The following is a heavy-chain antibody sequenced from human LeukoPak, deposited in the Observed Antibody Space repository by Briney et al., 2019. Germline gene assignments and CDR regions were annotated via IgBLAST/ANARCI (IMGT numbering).Heavy chain of an antibody. CDR1: GGSISSYY. V-gene: IGHV4-59*01. Sequence: SETLSLTCTDSGGSISSYYWSWIRQPPGKGLEWIGYIYYSGSTNYNPSLKSRVTISVDTSKNQFSLKLSSVTAADTAVYYCARGDYGGNCDYWGQGTLVTVSS. CDR2: IYYSGST. D-gene: IGHD4-23*01. J-gene: IGHJ4*02. CDR3: ARGDYGGNCDY.